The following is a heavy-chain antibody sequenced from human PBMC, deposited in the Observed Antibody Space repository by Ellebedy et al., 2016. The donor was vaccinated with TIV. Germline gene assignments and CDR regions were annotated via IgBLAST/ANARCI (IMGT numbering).Heavy chain of an antibody. D-gene: IGHD2-21*02. Sequence: GESLKISCAASGFTFSSYSMNWVRQAPGKGLEWVSYISSSSSTIYYADSVKGRFTISRDNAKNSLYLQMNSLRAEDTAVYYCAREVVVTAIPFDYWGQGTLVTVSS. CDR1: GFTFSSYS. V-gene: IGHV3-48*04. CDR2: ISSSSSTI. J-gene: IGHJ4*02. CDR3: AREVVVTAIPFDY.